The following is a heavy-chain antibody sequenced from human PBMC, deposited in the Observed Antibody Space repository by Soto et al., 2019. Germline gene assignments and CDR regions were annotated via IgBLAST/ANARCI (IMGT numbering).Heavy chain of an antibody. CDR1: GCSISICGYY. Sequence: TLSLTCAASGCSISICGYYLSLIRQHPGKGLEWIGYIYYSGSTYYNPSLKSRVTISVDTSKNQFSLKLSSVTAADTAVYYCARAKKGIAAAENWFDPWGQGTLVTVSS. CDR3: ARAKKGIAAAENWFDP. CDR2: IYYSGST. J-gene: IGHJ5*02. D-gene: IGHD6-13*01. V-gene: IGHV4-31*11.